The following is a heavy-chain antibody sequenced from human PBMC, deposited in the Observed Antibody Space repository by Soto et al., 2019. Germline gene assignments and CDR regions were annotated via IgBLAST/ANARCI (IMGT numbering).Heavy chain of an antibody. V-gene: IGHV3-21*01. J-gene: IGHJ3*02. CDR1: GFTFSTYS. CDR3: ARGWGTTVVSHDAFDI. Sequence: EVQLVEFGGGLVRPGGSLRLSCAASGFTFSTYSMNWVRQAPGKGLEWVSSISSGSTYTYYTDSLKGRFTISRDNVKNSLYLQLNSLRAEDTAVYYCARGWGTTVVSHDAFDIWGQGTMVTVSS. D-gene: IGHD4-17*01. CDR2: ISSGSTYT.